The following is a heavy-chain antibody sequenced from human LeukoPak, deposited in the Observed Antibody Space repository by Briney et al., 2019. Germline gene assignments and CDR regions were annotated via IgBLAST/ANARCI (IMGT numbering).Heavy chain of an antibody. J-gene: IGHJ6*03. Sequence: PSETLSLTCTVPGGSISCYYWSWIRQPPGKGLEWIGYIYYSGSTNYNPSLKSRVTISVDTSKNQFSLKLSSVTAADTAVYYCARTPVGYCSSTSCRYYYYYMDVWGKGTTVTVSS. V-gene: IGHV4-59*01. D-gene: IGHD2-2*01. CDR1: GGSISCYY. CDR2: IYYSGST. CDR3: ARTPVGYCSSTSCRYYYYYMDV.